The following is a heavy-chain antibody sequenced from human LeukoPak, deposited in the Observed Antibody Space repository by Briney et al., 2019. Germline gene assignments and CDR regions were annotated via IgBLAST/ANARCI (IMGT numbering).Heavy chain of an antibody. J-gene: IGHJ4*02. Sequence: PSGTLSLTCAVSGGSISSSNWWSWVRQPPGKGLEWIGEIYHSGSTNYNPSLKGRVTISVDKSKNQFSLKLSSVTAADTAVYYCASLYYYDSSGYKDYWGQGTLVTVSS. V-gene: IGHV4-4*02. CDR1: GGSISSSNW. D-gene: IGHD3-22*01. CDR2: IYHSGST. CDR3: ASLYYYDSSGYKDY.